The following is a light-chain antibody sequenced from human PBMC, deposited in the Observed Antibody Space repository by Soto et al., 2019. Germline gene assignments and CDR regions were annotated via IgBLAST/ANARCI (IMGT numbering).Light chain of an antibody. J-gene: IGKJ1*01. Sequence: DIQMTQSPSTLSASVGDRVTITCGASQSVDTWLAWYQQKPGKAPKVLISKVSNLESGVPSRFSGSGYGTEFTLTISSLQPDDFATYYCQQYKRSWTFGQGTKVDIK. CDR1: QSVDTW. V-gene: IGKV1-5*03. CDR2: KVS. CDR3: QQYKRSWT.